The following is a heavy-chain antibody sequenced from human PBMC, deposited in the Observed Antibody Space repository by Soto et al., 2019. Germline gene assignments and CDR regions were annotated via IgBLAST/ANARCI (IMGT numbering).Heavy chain of an antibody. J-gene: IGHJ4*02. D-gene: IGHD3-16*02. Sequence: ASVKVSCKASGYIFTTYALHWVRQAPGQRLEWMGWINAGKGNTKYSQKFQDRVTITRDTSASVAYMELSSLASEDTAVYYCARSEVIPEGCDYWGQGTLVTVSS. CDR1: GYIFTTYA. CDR3: ARSEVIPEGCDY. CDR2: INAGKGNT. V-gene: IGHV1-3*01.